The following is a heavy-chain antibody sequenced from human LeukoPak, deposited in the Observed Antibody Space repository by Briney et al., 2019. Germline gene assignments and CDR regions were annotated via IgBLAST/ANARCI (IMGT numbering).Heavy chain of an antibody. V-gene: IGHV3-30*04. CDR3: ARDQTKWEPLRRRDYYYMDV. Sequence: PGGSLRLSCAASGFTFSNFAMHWVRQAPGKGLEWVAVISYDENHKYYADSVKGRFTISRDNAKNSLYLQMNSLRAEDTAVYYCARDQTKWEPLRRRDYYYMDVWGKGTTVTVSS. J-gene: IGHJ6*03. CDR1: GFTFSNFA. CDR2: ISYDENHK. D-gene: IGHD1-26*01.